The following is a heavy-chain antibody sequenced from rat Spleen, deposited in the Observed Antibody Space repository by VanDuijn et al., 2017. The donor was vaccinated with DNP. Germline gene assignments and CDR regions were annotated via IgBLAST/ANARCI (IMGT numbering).Heavy chain of an antibody. CDR1: GFTFNKYW. J-gene: IGHJ1*01. D-gene: IGHD5-1*01. V-gene: IGHV5-31*01. CDR2: ITTSGDST. CDR3: VTRGVGARYYWYFDF. Sequence: EVQLVESGGDLVQPGRSLKVSCVVSGFTFNKYWMTWIRQVPGKGLEWVASITTSGDSTYSPDSVKGRFTISRDNAKSTLYLQMDSLRSEDSATYYCVTRGVGARYYWYFDFWGPGTMVTVSS.